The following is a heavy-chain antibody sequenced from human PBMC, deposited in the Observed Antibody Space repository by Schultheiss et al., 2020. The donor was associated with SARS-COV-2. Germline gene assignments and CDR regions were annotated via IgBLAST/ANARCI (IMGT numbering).Heavy chain of an antibody. CDR1: GFTFSSYW. J-gene: IGHJ4*02. CDR2: INSDGSST. V-gene: IGHV3-74*01. CDR3: AKLSVAAAPDY. D-gene: IGHD6-13*01. Sequence: GESLKISCAASGFTFSSYWMHWVRQAPGKGLVWVSRINSDGSSTSYADSVKGRFTISRDNAKNTLYLQMNSLRAEDTAVYYCAKLSVAAAPDYWGQGTLVTVSS.